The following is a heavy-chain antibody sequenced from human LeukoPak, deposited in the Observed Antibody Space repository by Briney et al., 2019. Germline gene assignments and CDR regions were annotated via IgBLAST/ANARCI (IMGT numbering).Heavy chain of an antibody. J-gene: IGHJ4*02. D-gene: IGHD4-11*01. CDR2: ISSSGSTI. Sequence: GGSLRLSCAASGFTFSDYYMSWIRQAPGKGLEWVSYISSSGSTIYYADSVKGRFTISRDNAKNSLYPQMNSLRAEDTAVYYCARDLRLAVFDYWGQGTLVTVSS. V-gene: IGHV3-11*04. CDR3: ARDLRLAVFDY. CDR1: GFTFSDYY.